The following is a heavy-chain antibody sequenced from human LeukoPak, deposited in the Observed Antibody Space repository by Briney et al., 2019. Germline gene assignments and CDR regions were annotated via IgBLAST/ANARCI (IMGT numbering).Heavy chain of an antibody. V-gene: IGHV4-34*01. J-gene: IGHJ2*01. CDR1: GGSFSGYY. CDR2: INHSGST. Sequence: AETLSLTCAVYGGSFSGYYWSWIRQPPGKGLEWIGEINHSGSTNYNPSLKSRVTISGDTSKNQFSLKLSSVTAADTAVYYCARVNYDFWSGKYWYFDLWGRGTLVTVSS. D-gene: IGHD3-3*01. CDR3: ARVNYDFWSGKYWYFDL.